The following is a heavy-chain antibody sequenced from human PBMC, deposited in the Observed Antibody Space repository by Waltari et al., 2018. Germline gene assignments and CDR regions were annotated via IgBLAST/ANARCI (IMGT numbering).Heavy chain of an antibody. CDR1: GGSISSSSYY. CDR3: ARYKVVVAATFGGNAFDI. D-gene: IGHD2-15*01. Sequence: QLQLQESGPGLVKPSETLSLTCTVSGGSISSSSYYWGWIRQPPGKGLEWIGSIYYSGSTYYNPYLKSRVTISGDTSKNQFPLKLSSVTAADTAVYYCARYKVVVAATFGGNAFDIWGQGTMVTVSS. V-gene: IGHV4-39*07. J-gene: IGHJ3*02. CDR2: IYYSGST.